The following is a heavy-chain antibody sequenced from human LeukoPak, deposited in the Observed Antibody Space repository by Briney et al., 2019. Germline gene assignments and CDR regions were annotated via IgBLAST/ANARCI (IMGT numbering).Heavy chain of an antibody. V-gene: IGHV1-2*02. CDR1: GYTFTGYY. CDR2: SNPNNGGT. J-gene: IGHJ4*02. D-gene: IGHD4-11*01. Sequence: GASVKVSCKTSGYTFTGYYIHWVRQAPGQGLEWMGWSNPNNGGTNYAQRFQGRVTMTRDTSLRTVYMELTRLRSDDTAVYYCAREPTTGYFDYWGQGTLVTVSS. CDR3: AREPTTGYFDY.